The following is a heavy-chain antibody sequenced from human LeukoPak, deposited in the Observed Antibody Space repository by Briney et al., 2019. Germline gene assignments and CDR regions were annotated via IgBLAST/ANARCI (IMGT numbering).Heavy chain of an antibody. CDR3: AREVAGGYSSSYIDY. Sequence: GGSLRLSCAASGFTFSSYAMHWVRQAPGKGLEWVAVISYDGSNKYYADSVKGRFTISRDNSKNTLYLQMNSLRAEDTAVYYCAREVAGGYSSSYIDYWGQGTLVTVS. V-gene: IGHV3-30-3*01. CDR2: ISYDGSNK. J-gene: IGHJ4*02. D-gene: IGHD6-6*01. CDR1: GFTFSSYA.